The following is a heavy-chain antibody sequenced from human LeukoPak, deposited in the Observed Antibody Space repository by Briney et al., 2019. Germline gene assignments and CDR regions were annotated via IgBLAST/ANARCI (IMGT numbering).Heavy chain of an antibody. CDR3: ASLEGGPSDGR. V-gene: IGHV3-53*01. D-gene: IGHD3-3*01. Sequence: GGSLRLSCEVSGFPVRSRYMTWVRQPPGKGLECVAVIYSGGTTYHIDSVKGRFTISRDISKSTMYLEMNNLRVEDTAIYYCASLEGGPSDGRWGQRTPVTVSS. CDR2: IYSGGTT. CDR1: GFPVRSRY. J-gene: IGHJ4*02.